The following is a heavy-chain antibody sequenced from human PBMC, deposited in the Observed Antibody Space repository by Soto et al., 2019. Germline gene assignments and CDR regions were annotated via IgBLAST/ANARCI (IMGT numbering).Heavy chain of an antibody. CDR3: ARDQGGGRYSSSWYRGKNGMDV. CDR1: GGSVSSGSYY. J-gene: IGHJ6*02. CDR2: IYYSGST. Sequence: QVQLQESGPGLVKPSETLSLTCTVSGGSVSSGSYYWSWIRQPPGKGLEWIGYIYYSGSTNYNPSLKSRVTISVDTSKNQFSLKLSSVTAADTAVYYCARDQGGGRYSSSWYRGKNGMDVWGQGTTVTVSS. V-gene: IGHV4-61*01. D-gene: IGHD6-13*01.